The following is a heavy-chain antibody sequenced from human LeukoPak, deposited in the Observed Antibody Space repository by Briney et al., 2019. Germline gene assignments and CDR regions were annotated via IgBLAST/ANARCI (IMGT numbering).Heavy chain of an antibody. CDR3: ARGLAVAAYDAFDI. CDR1: GFTFSSYA. V-gene: IGHV3-33*01. J-gene: IGHJ3*02. CDR2: IWYDGSNK. D-gene: IGHD6-19*01. Sequence: GGSLRLSCAASGFTFSSYAMHWVRQAPGKGLEWVAVIWYDGSNKYYADSVKGRFTISRDNSKNTLYLQMNSLRAEDTAVYYCARGLAVAAYDAFDIWGQGTMVTVSS.